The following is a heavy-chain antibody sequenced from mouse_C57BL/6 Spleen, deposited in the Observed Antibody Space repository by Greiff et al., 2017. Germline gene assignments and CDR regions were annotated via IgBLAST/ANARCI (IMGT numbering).Heavy chain of an antibody. V-gene: IGHV5-12*01. CDR3: ARGRVRSPYYAMDY. J-gene: IGHJ4*01. CDR1: GFTFSDYY. CDR2: ISNGGGST. Sequence: EVQGVESGGGLVQPGGSLKLSCAASGFTFSDYYMYWVRQTPEKRLEWVAYISNGGGSTYYPDTVKGRFTISRDNAKNTLYLQMSRLKSEDTAMYYCARGRVRSPYYAMDYWGQGTSVTVSS. D-gene: IGHD5-1*01.